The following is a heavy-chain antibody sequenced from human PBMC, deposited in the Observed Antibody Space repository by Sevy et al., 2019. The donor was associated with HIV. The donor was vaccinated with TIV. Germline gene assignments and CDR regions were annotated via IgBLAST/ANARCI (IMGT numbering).Heavy chain of an antibody. D-gene: IGHD2-8*01. Sequence: GGSLRLPCAASGFTFSKYSMSWVRQPPGKGLEWVSTLSFGCGEINYADSVKGRFTISRDNSKSSVYLQMSNLRPEDTAVYYCAREGCTKPHDYWGQGTLVTVSS. V-gene: IGHV3-23*01. J-gene: IGHJ4*02. CDR1: GFTFSKYS. CDR2: LSFGCGEI. CDR3: AREGCTKPHDY.